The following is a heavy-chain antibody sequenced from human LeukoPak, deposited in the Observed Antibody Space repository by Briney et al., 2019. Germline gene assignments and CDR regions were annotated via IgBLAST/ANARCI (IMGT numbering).Heavy chain of an antibody. Sequence: PSETLSLTCTVSGGSISSGDYYWSWIRQPPGKGLEWIGYIYYSGSTYYNPSLKSRVTISVDTSKNQFSLKLSSVTAADTAVYYCARVYCSSTSCYMDYYYYMDVWGKGTTVTVSS. CDR1: GGSISSGDYY. V-gene: IGHV4-30-4*08. J-gene: IGHJ6*03. CDR2: IYYSGST. D-gene: IGHD2-2*02. CDR3: ARVYCSSTSCYMDYYYYMDV.